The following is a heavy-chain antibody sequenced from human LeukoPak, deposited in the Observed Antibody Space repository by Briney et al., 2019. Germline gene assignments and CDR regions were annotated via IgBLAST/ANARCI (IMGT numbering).Heavy chain of an antibody. CDR2: MNFGGGST. J-gene: IGHJ4*02. CDR1: GFSFSSYA. D-gene: IGHD6-13*01. CDR3: AKGTGGSSWYYFDY. V-gene: IGHV3-23*01. Sequence: PGGSLRLSCAASGFSFSSYAMTWVRQAPGKGLEWVSAMNFGGGSTYYADSVKGRFTISRDNSKNTLYLQMNSLRAEDTAVYYCAKGTGGSSWYYFDYWGKGTLVTVSS.